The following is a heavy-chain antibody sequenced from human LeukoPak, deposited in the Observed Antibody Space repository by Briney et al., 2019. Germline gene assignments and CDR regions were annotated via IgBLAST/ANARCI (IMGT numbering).Heavy chain of an antibody. Sequence: GGSLRLSCAASGFTFSSYWMHWVRQAPGKGRVWVSRINSDGSTTSYADSVKVRFTISRYNDKKTLYLQMNSLRAEDTAIYYCARGYSSGYRIDYWGQGTLVTVSS. CDR3: ARGYSSGYRIDY. CDR2: INSDGSTT. CDR1: GFTFSSYW. J-gene: IGHJ4*02. V-gene: IGHV3-74*01. D-gene: IGHD5-18*01.